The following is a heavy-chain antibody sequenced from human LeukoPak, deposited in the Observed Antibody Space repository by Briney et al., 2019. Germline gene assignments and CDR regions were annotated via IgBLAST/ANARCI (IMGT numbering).Heavy chain of an antibody. CDR3: TTSHGYCSGGSCYYFDY. V-gene: IGHV3-15*01. D-gene: IGHD2-15*01. J-gene: IGHJ4*02. Sequence: GGSLRLSCAASGFTFSNAWMSWVRQAPGKGLEWVVRIKSKTDGGTTDYAAPVKGRFTISRDDSKNTLYLQMNSLKTEDTDVYYCTTSHGYCSGGSCYYFDYWGQGTLVTVSS. CDR1: GFTFSNAW. CDR2: IKSKTDGGTT.